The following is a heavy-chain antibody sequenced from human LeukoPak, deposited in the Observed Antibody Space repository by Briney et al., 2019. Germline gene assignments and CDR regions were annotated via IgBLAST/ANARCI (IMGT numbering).Heavy chain of an antibody. CDR3: ARGAQLWFGKFVGGDAFDI. Sequence: GASVKVSCKASGYNFNIYGMNWVRQAPGQGLEWVGWISASNDNANYAQKLQGRVTMTTDTNTNTAYMELRSLRSDDTALYYCARGAQLWFGKFVGGDAFDIWGQGTMVTVSS. CDR2: ISASNDNA. CDR1: GYNFNIYG. D-gene: IGHD3-10*01. J-gene: IGHJ3*02. V-gene: IGHV1-18*01.